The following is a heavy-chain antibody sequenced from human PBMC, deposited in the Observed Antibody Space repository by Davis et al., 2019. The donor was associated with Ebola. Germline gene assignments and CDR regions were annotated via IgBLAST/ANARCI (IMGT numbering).Heavy chain of an antibody. D-gene: IGHD1-1*01. Sequence: ASVTVSCKASGYTFINYHMHWVRQAPGQGLEWMGIIHPSGGRTTYAQKFQGRVTMTRDTSTGTDYMELSSLRSEDTAVYYCARDFAEHWTFDYWGQGTLVTVSS. CDR2: IHPSGGRT. CDR1: GYTFINYH. J-gene: IGHJ4*02. CDR3: ARDFAEHWTFDY. V-gene: IGHV1-46*01.